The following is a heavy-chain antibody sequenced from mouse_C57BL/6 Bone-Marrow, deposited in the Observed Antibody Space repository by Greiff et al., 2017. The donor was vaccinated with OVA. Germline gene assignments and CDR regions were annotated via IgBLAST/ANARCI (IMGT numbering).Heavy chain of an antibody. CDR1: GYTFTSYW. CDR3: ARKARWLLKAY. D-gene: IGHD2-3*01. CDR2: IDPHSGGT. Sequence: VQLQQPGAELVKPGASVKLSCKASGYTFTSYWMHWVKQRPGRGLEWIGRIDPHSGGTMYNEKFTRKATLTVDKPTSTAYMQLSSLTSEDSAVYYSARKARWLLKAYWGQGTLVTVSA. V-gene: IGHV1-72*01. J-gene: IGHJ3*01.